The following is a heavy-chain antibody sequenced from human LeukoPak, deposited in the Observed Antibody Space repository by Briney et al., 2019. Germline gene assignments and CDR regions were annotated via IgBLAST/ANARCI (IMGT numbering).Heavy chain of an antibody. V-gene: IGHV1-2*04. CDR3: ARDHGYGDYYYYGMDV. CDR1: GYTFTGYY. D-gene: IGHD4-17*01. J-gene: IGHJ6*02. CDR2: INPNSGGT. Sequence: VASVKVSCKASGYTFTGYYMHWVRQAPGQGLEWMGWINPNSGGTNYAQKFQGWVTMTRDTSISTAYMELSRLRSDDTAVYYCARDHGYGDYYYYGMDVWGQGTTVTVSS.